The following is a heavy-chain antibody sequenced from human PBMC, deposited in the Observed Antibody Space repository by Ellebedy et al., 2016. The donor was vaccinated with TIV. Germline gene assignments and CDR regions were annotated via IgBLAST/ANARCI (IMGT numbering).Heavy chain of an antibody. CDR1: GGSISSSSYY. Sequence: SETLSLTCTVSGGSISSSSYYWGWIRQPPGKGLEWIGSIYYSGSTYYNPSLKSRVTISVDTSKNQFSLKLSSVTAADTAVYYCASVTPSARIAAAGAADIWGQGTMVTVSS. CDR3: ASVTPSARIAAAGAADI. D-gene: IGHD6-13*01. CDR2: IYYSGST. J-gene: IGHJ3*02. V-gene: IGHV4-39*01.